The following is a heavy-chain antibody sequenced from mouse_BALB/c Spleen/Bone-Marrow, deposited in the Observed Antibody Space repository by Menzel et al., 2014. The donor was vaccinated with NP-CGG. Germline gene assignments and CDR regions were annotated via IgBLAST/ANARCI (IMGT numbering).Heavy chain of an antibody. CDR3: AREWTARTPSY. V-gene: IGHV1-54*01. CDR2: INPGSGGA. J-gene: IGHJ2*01. Sequence: ESGAELVRPGTSVKVSCKASGYAFTSYLIEWIKQRPGQGLEWIGVINPGSGGANYNEKFKGKATLTADKSSSTAYMQISSLTSGDSAVYFCAREWTARTPSYWGQGTALTVSS. CDR1: GYAFTSYL. D-gene: IGHD3-2*01.